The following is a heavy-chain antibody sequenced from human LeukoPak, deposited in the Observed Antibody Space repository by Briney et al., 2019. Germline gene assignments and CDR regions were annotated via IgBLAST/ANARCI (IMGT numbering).Heavy chain of an antibody. V-gene: IGHV4-38-2*01. Sequence: SETLSLTCAVSGFSISSGYYWGWIRQPPGKGLEWIGNIYHDGNTYYSPSLKSRLTVSVDKSQNQFSLTLSSVAAADTAVYFCARLTASRRAFDMWGQGTKVTVSS. D-gene: IGHD2-2*01. CDR2: IYHDGNT. CDR1: GFSISSGYY. CDR3: ARLTASRRAFDM. J-gene: IGHJ3*02.